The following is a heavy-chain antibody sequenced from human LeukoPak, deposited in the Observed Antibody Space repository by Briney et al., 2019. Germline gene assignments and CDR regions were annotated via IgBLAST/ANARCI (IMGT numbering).Heavy chain of an antibody. Sequence: SETLSLTCPVSGGSISSYYWSWIRQPPGKGLEWIGYIYYSGSTNYNPSLKSRVTISVDTSKNQFSLKLSSVTAADTAVYYCARVGDGYYYDSSSYYYVAFDPWGQGTLVTVSS. CDR3: ARVGDGYYYDSSSYYYVAFDP. V-gene: IGHV4-59*08. D-gene: IGHD3-22*01. CDR1: GGSISSYY. J-gene: IGHJ5*02. CDR2: IYYSGST.